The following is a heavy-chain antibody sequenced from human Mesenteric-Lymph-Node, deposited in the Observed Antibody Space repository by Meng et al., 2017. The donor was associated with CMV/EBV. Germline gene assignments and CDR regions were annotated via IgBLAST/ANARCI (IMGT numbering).Heavy chain of an antibody. D-gene: IGHD3-22*01. CDR2: IHSVAGRT. CDR1: GFTFSSYA. CDR3: AKGFDYYDSSGWGY. Sequence: GGSLRLSCAGSGFTFSSYAMTWVRQAPGKGLEWVSVIHSVAGRTYYADSVKGRFTISRDDSKNTVYLQMNSLRVEDTAIYYCAKGFDYYDSSGWGYWGQGTLVTVSS. J-gene: IGHJ4*02. V-gene: IGHV3-23*03.